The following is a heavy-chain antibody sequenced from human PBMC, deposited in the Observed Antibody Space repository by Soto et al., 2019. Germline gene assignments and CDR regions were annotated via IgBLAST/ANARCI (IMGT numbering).Heavy chain of an antibody. Sequence: GESLKISCKTSGYSFTIYWIGWVRQLPGKGLEWMGIIYPGDSDIRVSPSFQGHVTISADKSISTAYLQWSSLKAPDTAMYYCARPRGYSYGYDAFDMWGQETMVTVSS. V-gene: IGHV5-51*01. D-gene: IGHD5-18*01. CDR1: GYSFTIYW. J-gene: IGHJ3*02. CDR3: ARPRGYSYGYDAFDM. CDR2: IYPGDSDI.